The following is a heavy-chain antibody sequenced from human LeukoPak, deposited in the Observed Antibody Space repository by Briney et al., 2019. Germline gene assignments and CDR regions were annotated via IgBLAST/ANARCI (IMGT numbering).Heavy chain of an antibody. CDR1: GGSISSYY. CDR2: IYNSGST. D-gene: IGHD1-7*01. V-gene: IGHV4-59*01. J-gene: IGHJ3*02. CDR3: ARLITGTTTAFDI. Sequence: SETLSLTCTVSGGSISSYYWSWIRQPPGKGLEWIGYIYNSGSTNYNASFKSRVTISVDTSKNQFSLKLNSVTAADTAVYYCARLITGTTTAFDIWGQGTMVTVSS.